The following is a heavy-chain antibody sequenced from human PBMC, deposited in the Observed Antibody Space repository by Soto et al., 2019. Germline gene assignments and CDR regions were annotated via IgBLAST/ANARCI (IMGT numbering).Heavy chain of an antibody. CDR1: GFTFSNYA. CDR2: ISGSGATT. CDR3: AKTGPMTNVAIEYLHH. V-gene: IGHV3-23*01. Sequence: LGGSLRLSCAASGFTFSNYAINWVRQPPGKGLDWVSGISGSGATTYYADSVKGRFTISRDNSKNTLYLQMNSLRAEDTALYYCAKTGPMTNVAIEYLHHWGQGTLVTVSS. J-gene: IGHJ1*01. D-gene: IGHD4-17*01.